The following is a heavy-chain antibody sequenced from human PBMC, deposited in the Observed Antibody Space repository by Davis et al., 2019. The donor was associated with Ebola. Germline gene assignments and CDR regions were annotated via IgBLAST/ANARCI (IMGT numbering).Heavy chain of an antibody. CDR1: GYTFTRYG. Sequence: ASVKVSCKASGYTFTRYGITWVRQAPGQGLEWMGWINGGNTHYAQKVQGRVTMTTDTSTSTAFMALRRLTSDDTAVNYCVRDPWGDDDVYWGQGTLVSVSS. V-gene: IGHV1-18*01. CDR3: VRDPWGDDDVY. D-gene: IGHD2-21*01. J-gene: IGHJ4*02. CDR2: INGGNT.